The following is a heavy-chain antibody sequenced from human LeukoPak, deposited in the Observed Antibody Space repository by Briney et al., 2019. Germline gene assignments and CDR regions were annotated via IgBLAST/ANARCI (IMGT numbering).Heavy chain of an antibody. CDR3: ARDALDT. D-gene: IGHD3-9*01. J-gene: IGHJ5*02. CDR2: MNGGGSAK. V-gene: IGHV3-7*01. Sequence: GGSLRLSCVASGFTLSGSWMTWVRQAPGKGLEWVATMNGGGSAKFYVDSVKGRFSISRDIAKSSLYLQMNSLRAEDTAVYFCARDALDTWGQGTLVTVPS. CDR1: GFTLSGSW.